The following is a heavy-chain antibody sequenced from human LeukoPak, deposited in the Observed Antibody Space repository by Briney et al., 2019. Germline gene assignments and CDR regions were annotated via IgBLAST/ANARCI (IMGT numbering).Heavy chain of an antibody. D-gene: IGHD7-27*01. J-gene: IGHJ4*02. Sequence: ASVRVSCKASEYTFTNYNFNWVRETTGQGLEWRGGMNPNSGNTGYAQTSQGRVPITRSTSISTAYMELICDTCGDTGVFYCARGPRNWGSDYWLQRTMVTVSS. CDR1: EYTFTNYN. CDR2: MNPNSGNT. CDR3: ARGPRNWGSDY. V-gene: IGHV1-8*01.